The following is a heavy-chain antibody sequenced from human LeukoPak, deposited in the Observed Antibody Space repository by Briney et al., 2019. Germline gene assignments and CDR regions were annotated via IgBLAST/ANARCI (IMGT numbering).Heavy chain of an antibody. CDR2: INWNGGST. CDR1: GFTFDDYG. V-gene: IGHV3-20*04. D-gene: IGHD6-13*01. J-gene: IGHJ6*03. Sequence: GGSLRLSCAASGFTFDDYGMSWVRQAPGKGLEWVSGINWNGGSTGYADSVKSRFTMSRDNAKNSLYLQMNSLRAEDTALYYCARGAAADLYYMDVWGKGTTVTVSS. CDR3: ARGAAADLYYMDV.